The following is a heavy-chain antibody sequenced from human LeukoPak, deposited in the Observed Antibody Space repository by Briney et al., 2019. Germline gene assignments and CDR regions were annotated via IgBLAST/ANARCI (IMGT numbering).Heavy chain of an antibody. V-gene: IGHV4-59*01. D-gene: IGHD6-13*01. CDR3: ARVGSSWYHDAFDI. Sequence: SETLSLTCTVSGGSISSYYWSWIRQPPGKGLEWIGYIYYSGSTNCNPSLKSRVTISVDTSKNQFSLKLSSVTAADTAVYYCARVGSSWYHDAFDIWGQGTMVTVSS. CDR1: GGSISSYY. J-gene: IGHJ3*02. CDR2: IYYSGST.